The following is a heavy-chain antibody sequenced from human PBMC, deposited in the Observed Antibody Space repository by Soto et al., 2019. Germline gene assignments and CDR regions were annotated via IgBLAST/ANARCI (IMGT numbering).Heavy chain of an antibody. V-gene: IGHV4-61*08. J-gene: IGHJ6*02. Sequence: SETLSLTCTVSGDSVSSGGYYWSWIRQPPGKGLEWIGYICCSGSTDYNPSLRSRVIISVDTSKNQLSLKLSSVTAADTAVYYCYSVDWAPHQPKYGRPPDVWGQGTTVTVSS. CDR3: YSVDWAPHQPKYGRPPDV. CDR2: ICCSGST. D-gene: IGHD2-15*01. CDR1: GDSVSSGGYY.